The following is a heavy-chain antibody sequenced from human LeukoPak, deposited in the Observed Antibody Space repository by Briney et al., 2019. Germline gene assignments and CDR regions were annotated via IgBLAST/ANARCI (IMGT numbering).Heavy chain of an antibody. V-gene: IGHV4-39*01. Sequence: KTSETLSLTCTVSGCSISSSSYYWGWIRQPPGKGLEWIGSIYYSGSTYYNPSLKSRVTISVDTSKNQFSLKLSSVTAADTAVYYCARQLYSSGWYVDYWGQGTLVTVSS. CDR3: ARQLYSSGWYVDY. J-gene: IGHJ4*02. D-gene: IGHD6-19*01. CDR2: IYYSGST. CDR1: GCSISSSSYY.